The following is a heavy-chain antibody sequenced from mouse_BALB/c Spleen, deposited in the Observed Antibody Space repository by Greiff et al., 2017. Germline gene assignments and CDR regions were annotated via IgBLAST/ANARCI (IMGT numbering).Heavy chain of an antibody. D-gene: IGHD5-1-1*01. CDR3: ARVGIPPSTMDY. J-gene: IGHJ4*01. CDR1: GYTFTSYW. V-gene: IGHV1-7*01. CDR2: INPSTGYT. Sequence: VQLQQSGAELAKPGASVKMSCKAPGYTFTSYWMHWVKQRPGQGLEWIGYINPSTGYTEYNQKFKDKATLTADKSSSPAYMQLSSLTSEDSAVYYCARVGIPPSTMDYWGQGTSVTVSS.